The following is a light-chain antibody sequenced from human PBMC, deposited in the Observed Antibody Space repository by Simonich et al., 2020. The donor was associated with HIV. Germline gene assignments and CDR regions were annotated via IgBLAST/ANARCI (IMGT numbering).Light chain of an antibody. CDR1: QSVSSN. Sequence: EIVMTQSPATLSVSPGERAALSCRASQSVSSNLAWYQQKPGQAPRLLIYAASTRATGIPARFSGSGSGTEFTLTISSTQSEDFAVYYCQQYNNWPLTFGGGTKVEIK. CDR2: AAS. J-gene: IGKJ4*01. V-gene: IGKV3-15*01. CDR3: QQYNNWPLT.